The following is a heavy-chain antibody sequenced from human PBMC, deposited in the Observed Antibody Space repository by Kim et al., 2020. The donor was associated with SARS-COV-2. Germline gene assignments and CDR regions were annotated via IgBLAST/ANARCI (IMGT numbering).Heavy chain of an antibody. J-gene: IGHJ6*02. V-gene: IGHV1-24*01. Sequence: ASVKVSCKVSGYTLTELSMHWVRQAPGKGLEWMGGFDPEDAETIYAQKFQGRVTMTEDTSTDTAYMDLSSLRSEDTAVYYCATATAVAGHPTRYYYYYGMDVWGQGTTVTVSS. CDR2: FDPEDAET. CDR1: GYTLTELS. D-gene: IGHD6-19*01. CDR3: ATATAVAGHPTRYYYYYGMDV.